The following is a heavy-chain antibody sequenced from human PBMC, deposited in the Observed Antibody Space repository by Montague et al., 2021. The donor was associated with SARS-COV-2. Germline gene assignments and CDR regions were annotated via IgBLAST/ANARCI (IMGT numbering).Heavy chain of an antibody. CDR1: GTSFSGYY. CDR2: INHGGST. J-gene: IGHJ6*03. Sequence: SETPSLTCAVHGTSFSGYYWNWIRQPPGKGLEWIGEINHGGSTNYNPSLKSRVTISADTSKNQFSLKLISVAAADTAVYYCARLGDGVVPSPILGVGPYYSYYYMDVWGKGTTVTVSS. V-gene: IGHV4-34*01. D-gene: IGHD3-10*01. CDR3: ARLGDGVVPSPILGVGPYYSYYYMDV.